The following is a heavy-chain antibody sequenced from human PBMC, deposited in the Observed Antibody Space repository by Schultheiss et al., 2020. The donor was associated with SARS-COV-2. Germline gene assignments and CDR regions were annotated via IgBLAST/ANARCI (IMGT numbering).Heavy chain of an antibody. CDR2: IYTSGST. CDR1: GGSISSYY. J-gene: IGHJ6*03. V-gene: IGHV4-4*07. Sequence: SETLSLTCTVSGGSISSYYWSWIRQPAGKGLEWIGRIYTSGSTNYNPSLKSRVTISVDTSKNQFSLKLSSVTAADTAVYYCARRPGTIHYYYMDVWGKGTTVTVSS. D-gene: IGHD1-7*01. CDR3: ARRPGTIHYYYMDV.